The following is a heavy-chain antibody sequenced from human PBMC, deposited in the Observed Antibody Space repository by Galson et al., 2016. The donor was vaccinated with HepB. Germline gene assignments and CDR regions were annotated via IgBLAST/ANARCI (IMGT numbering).Heavy chain of an antibody. Sequence: SLRLSCAASGFTFTRYTMHWVRQSPGKGLEWVSSISGGSSYKYYADSVKGRFTISRDNSKNSLYLQMNSLRAEDTAIYFCARTPGYSGTWYDAFDIWGPGTTVTVSS. CDR2: ISGGSSYK. CDR1: GFTFTRYT. D-gene: IGHD6-13*01. V-gene: IGHV3-21*01. CDR3: ARTPGYSGTWYDAFDI. J-gene: IGHJ3*02.